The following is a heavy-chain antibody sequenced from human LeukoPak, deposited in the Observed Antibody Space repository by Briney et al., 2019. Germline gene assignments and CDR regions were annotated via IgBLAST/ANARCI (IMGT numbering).Heavy chain of an antibody. V-gene: IGHV3-23*01. J-gene: IGHJ4*02. CDR3: AKERTQTTSFDY. CDR1: GFTFSTYA. CDR2: ISGSGGNK. D-gene: IGHD2/OR15-2a*01. Sequence: PGGSLRLSCTPSGFTFSTYAMSWVRQALGKGLEWVSLISGSGGNKYFADSVKGRFTISRDNSKNTLYLQMNSLRAEDTATYYCAKERTQTTSFDYWGQGTLVTVSS.